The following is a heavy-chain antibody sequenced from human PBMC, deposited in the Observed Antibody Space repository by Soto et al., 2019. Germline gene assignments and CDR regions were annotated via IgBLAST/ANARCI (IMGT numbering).Heavy chain of an antibody. Sequence: QVQLVESGGGLVKPGGSLRLSCAASGFTFSDYGMHWVRQAPGKGLEWVAVISYDGNNRYYGDSVKGRFTISRDNSKNTVYLQMNSLRVEDTAVYYCASTWSGYYYFDSWGQGTLVTVSS. CDR2: ISYDGNNR. CDR3: ASTWSGYYYFDS. V-gene: IGHV3-30*03. J-gene: IGHJ4*02. D-gene: IGHD3-3*01. CDR1: GFTFSDYG.